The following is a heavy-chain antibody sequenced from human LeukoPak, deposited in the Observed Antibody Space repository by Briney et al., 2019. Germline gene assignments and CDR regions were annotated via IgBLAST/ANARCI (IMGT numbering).Heavy chain of an antibody. CDR3: ATSQRVVVPAVFVDY. CDR1: GFTFSSYS. V-gene: IGHV3-21*01. D-gene: IGHD2-2*01. CDR2: ISSSSSYI. J-gene: IGHJ4*02. Sequence: GGSLRLSCAASGFTFSSYSMNWVRQAPGKGLEWVSSISSSSSYIYYADSVKGRFTISRDNAKNSLYLQMNSLRAEDTAVYYCATSQRVVVPAVFVDYWGQGTLVTVSS.